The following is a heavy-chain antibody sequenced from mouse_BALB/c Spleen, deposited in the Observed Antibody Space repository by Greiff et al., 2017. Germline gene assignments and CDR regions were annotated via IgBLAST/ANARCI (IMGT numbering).Heavy chain of an antibody. Sequence: QVQLKESGPGLVAPSQRLSITCTVSGFSLTSYGVHWVRQPPGKGLEWLGVIWAGGSTNYNSALMSRLSISKDNSKSQVFLKMNSLQTDDTAMYYCARGLPDGFADWGQGTLVTVAA. CDR1: GFSLTSYG. V-gene: IGHV2-9*02. CDR3: ARGLPDGFAD. CDR2: IWAGGST. J-gene: IGHJ3*01. D-gene: IGHD2-10*01.